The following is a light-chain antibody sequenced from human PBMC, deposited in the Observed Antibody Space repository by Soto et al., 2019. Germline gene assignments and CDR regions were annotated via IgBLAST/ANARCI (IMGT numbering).Light chain of an antibody. J-gene: IGLJ2*01. CDR1: SSDVGSYNL. Sequence: QSALTQPASVSGSPGQSITISCTGTSSDVGSYNLVSWYQQHRGKAPKLMIYEGSKLPSGVSNRFSGSKSGNTASLTISGRRAADEADNYCSSYAGSRNVVFGGGTQLTVL. CDR3: SSYAGSRNVV. V-gene: IGLV2-23*01. CDR2: EGS.